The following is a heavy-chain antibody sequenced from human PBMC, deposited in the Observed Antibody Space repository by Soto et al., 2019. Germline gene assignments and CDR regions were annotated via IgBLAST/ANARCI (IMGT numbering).Heavy chain of an antibody. CDR2: IYHSGST. Sequence: QLPLQESGSGLVKPSQTLSLTCAVSGGSISSGGYSWSWIRQPPGKGLEWIGYIYHSGSTYYNPSLKSRVTISVDRSKNQFSLKLSSVTAADTAVYYCARAHDLALGMDVWGQGTTVTVSS. CDR1: GGSISSGGYS. J-gene: IGHJ6*02. CDR3: ARAHDLALGMDV. D-gene: IGHD2-15*01. V-gene: IGHV4-30-2*01.